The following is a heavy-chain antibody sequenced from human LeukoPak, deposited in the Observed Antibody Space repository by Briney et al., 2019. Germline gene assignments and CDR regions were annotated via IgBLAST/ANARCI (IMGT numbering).Heavy chain of an antibody. CDR2: IYHSGST. V-gene: IGHV4-4*02. CDR3: ARGITVTIFDY. J-gene: IGHJ4*02. Sequence: SGTLSLTCAVSGGSISSSNWWSWVRQPPGKGLEWIGEIYHSGSTNYNPSLKSRVTISVDTSKSQFSLKLSSVTAADTAVYYCARGITVTIFDYWGQGTLVTVSS. CDR1: GGSISSSNW. D-gene: IGHD4-17*01.